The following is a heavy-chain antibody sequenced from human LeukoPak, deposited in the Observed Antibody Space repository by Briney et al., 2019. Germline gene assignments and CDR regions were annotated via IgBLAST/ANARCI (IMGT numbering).Heavy chain of an antibody. CDR2: IIPILGIA. J-gene: IGHJ5*02. Sequence: SVKVSCKASGGTFSSYAISWVRQAPGQGLEWMGRIIPILGIANYAQKFQGRVTITADKSTSTAYMELSSLRSEDTAVYYCAGDPTRAIYSSSRVPRTTWGQGTLVTVSS. D-gene: IGHD6-13*01. CDR3: AGDPTRAIYSSSRVPRTT. V-gene: IGHV1-69*04. CDR1: GGTFSSYA.